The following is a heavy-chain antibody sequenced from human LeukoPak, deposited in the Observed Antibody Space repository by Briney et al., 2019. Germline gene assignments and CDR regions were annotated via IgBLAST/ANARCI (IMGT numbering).Heavy chain of an antibody. CDR3: ASNIVVVPAALEYFQH. J-gene: IGHJ1*01. Sequence: SQTLSLTCTVSGGSISSGDYYWSWIRQPPGKGLEWIGYIYYSGSTYYNPSLKSRVTISVDTSKNQFSLKLSPVTAADTAVYYCASNIVVVPAALEYFQHWGQGTLVTVSS. V-gene: IGHV4-30-4*01. D-gene: IGHD2-2*01. CDR1: GGSISSGDYY. CDR2: IYYSGST.